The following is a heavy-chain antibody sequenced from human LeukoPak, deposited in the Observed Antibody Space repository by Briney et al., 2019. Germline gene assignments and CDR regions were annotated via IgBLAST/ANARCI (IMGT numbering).Heavy chain of an antibody. CDR1: GYTFTSYD. Sequence: ASVKVSCKASGYTFTSYDINWVRQATGQGLEWMGWMNPNSGNTGYAQKFQGRVTITRNTSISTAYMELSSLRSEDTAVYYCARRGPGTTWQFRRVGYYYYMDVWGKGTTVTVSS. V-gene: IGHV1-8*03. CDR2: MNPNSGNT. D-gene: IGHD1-7*01. J-gene: IGHJ6*03. CDR3: ARRGPGTTWQFRRVGYYYYMDV.